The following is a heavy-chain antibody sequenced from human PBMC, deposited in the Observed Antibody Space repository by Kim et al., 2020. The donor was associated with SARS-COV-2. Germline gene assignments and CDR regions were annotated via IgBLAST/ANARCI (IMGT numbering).Heavy chain of an antibody. CDR3: ARPGQVDSSSWGSYSTYYYYGMDV. J-gene: IGHJ6*02. D-gene: IGHD6-13*01. CDR2: INPSGGST. Sequence: ASVKVSCKASGYTFTSYYMHWVRQAPGQGLEWMGIINPSGGSTSYAQKFQGRVTMTRDTSTSTVYMELSSLRSEDTAVYYCARPGQVDSSSWGSYSTYYYYGMDVWGQGTTVTVSS. CDR1: GYTFTSYY. V-gene: IGHV1-46*01.